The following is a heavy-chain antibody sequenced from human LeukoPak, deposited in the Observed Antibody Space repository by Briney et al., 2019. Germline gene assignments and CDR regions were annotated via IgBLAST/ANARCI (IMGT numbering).Heavy chain of an antibody. CDR1: GGSISGYY. CDR3: ARTVEMATIYWFDP. V-gene: IGHV4-34*01. CDR2: INHSGST. D-gene: IGHD5-24*01. Sequence: SETLSLTCTVSGGSISGYYWSWIRQPPGKGLEWIGEINHSGSTNYNPSLKSRVTISVDTSKNQFSLKLSSVTAADTAVYYCARTVEMATIYWFDPWGQGTLVTVSS. J-gene: IGHJ5*02.